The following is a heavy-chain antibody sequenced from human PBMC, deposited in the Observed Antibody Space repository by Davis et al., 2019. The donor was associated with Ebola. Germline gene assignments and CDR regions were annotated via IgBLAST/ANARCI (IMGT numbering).Heavy chain of an antibody. CDR1: GFTFSSYA. CDR2: ITSNGGNT. CDR3: AKSGLSFGVVKYHYGMDV. D-gene: IGHD3-3*01. Sequence: GESLKISCLASGFTFSSYAMHWVRQAPGKGLQYLAGITSNGGNTYHADSVKGRFTISRDNSKNTLYLQMNSLRAEDTAVYYCAKSGLSFGVVKYHYGMDVWGKGTTVTVSS. J-gene: IGHJ6*04. V-gene: IGHV3-64D*06.